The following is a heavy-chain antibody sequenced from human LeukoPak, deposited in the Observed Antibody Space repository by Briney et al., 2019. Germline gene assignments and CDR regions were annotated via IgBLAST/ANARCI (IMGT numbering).Heavy chain of an antibody. V-gene: IGHV4-59*08. CDR1: GGSISSYY. CDR2: IYYSGST. Sequence: SETLSLTCTVSGGSISSYYWSWIRQPPGKGLEWIGCIYYSGSTNYNPSLKSRVTISVDTSKNQFSLKLSSVTAADTAVYYCARHGYLLGAFDYWGQGTLVTVSS. CDR3: ARHGYLLGAFDY. D-gene: IGHD2-2*03. J-gene: IGHJ4*02.